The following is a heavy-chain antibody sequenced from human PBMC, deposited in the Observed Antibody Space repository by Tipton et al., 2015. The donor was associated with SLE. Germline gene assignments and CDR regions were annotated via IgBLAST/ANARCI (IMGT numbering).Heavy chain of an antibody. Sequence: LRLSCAVYGGSFSGYYWSWIRLPPGKGLGWIGEINHSGSTNYNPSLKSRVTISVDTSKNQFSLKLSSVTAADTAVYYCARGSIAARGYYMDVWGKGTTVTVSS. CDR3: ARGSIAARGYYMDV. D-gene: IGHD6-6*01. CDR2: INHSGST. V-gene: IGHV4-34*01. CDR1: GGSFSGYY. J-gene: IGHJ6*03.